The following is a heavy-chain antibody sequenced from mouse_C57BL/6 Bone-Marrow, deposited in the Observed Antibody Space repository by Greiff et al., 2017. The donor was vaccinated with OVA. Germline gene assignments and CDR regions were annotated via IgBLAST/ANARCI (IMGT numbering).Heavy chain of an antibody. V-gene: IGHV1-82*01. CDR2: IYPGDGDT. J-gene: IGHJ2*01. CDR1: GYAFSSSW. D-gene: IGHD1-1*01. CDR3: ARGDGSVFDY. Sequence: VQLQQSGPELVKPGASVKISCKASGYAFSSSWINWVKQRPGKGLEWIGRIYPGDGDTNYNGKFKGKATLTADKSSSTAYMQLSSLTSEDSAVYFCARGDGSVFDYWGQGTTLTVSS.